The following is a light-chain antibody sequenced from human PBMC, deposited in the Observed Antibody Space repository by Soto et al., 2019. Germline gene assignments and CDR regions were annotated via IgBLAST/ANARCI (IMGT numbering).Light chain of an antibody. CDR1: QTIDSY. V-gene: IGKV1-39*01. Sequence: DIQMTQSPSSLSASVGDRVTITCRASQTIDSYLNWFQQKPGMAPKLLIYAASKLQSGVPSRFRGSGSGTDFTLTIDTLQPDDFASYYCQQTRSGITFGQGTKVDI. J-gene: IGKJ2*01. CDR3: QQTRSGIT. CDR2: AAS.